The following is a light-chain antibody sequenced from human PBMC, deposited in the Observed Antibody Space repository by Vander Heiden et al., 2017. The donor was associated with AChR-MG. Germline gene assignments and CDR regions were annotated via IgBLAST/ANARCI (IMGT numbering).Light chain of an antibody. CDR1: QTVTNF. CDR2: ATS. CDR3: QQTFTTPR. J-gene: IGKJ3*01. Sequence: DIQLTQSPSSLSASVGDRVIITCRASQTVTNFLNWYQQKPGKAPKLLIAATSNLQSGIPPRFSGSGTGTEFTLTINSLQPEDFATYYCQQTFTTPRFGPGTNVDIK. V-gene: IGKV1-39*01.